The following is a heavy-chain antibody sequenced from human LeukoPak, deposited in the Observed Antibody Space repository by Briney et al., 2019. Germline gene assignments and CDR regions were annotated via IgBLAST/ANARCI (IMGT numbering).Heavy chain of an antibody. D-gene: IGHD6-13*01. CDR1: GFAFSSYW. V-gene: IGHV3-74*01. CDR3: ARDQTAGETSPDFDY. J-gene: IGHJ4*02. CDR2: IKSDGSST. Sequence: GGSLRLSCAASGFAFSSYWMHWVRQAPGKGLVWVSRIKSDGSSTSYADSVKGRFSISRDNAKNTVYLQMNSLRAEDTAVYYCARDQTAGETSPDFDYWGQGTLVTVSS.